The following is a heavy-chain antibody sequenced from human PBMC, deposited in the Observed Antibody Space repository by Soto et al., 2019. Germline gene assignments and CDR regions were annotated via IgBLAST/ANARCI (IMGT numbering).Heavy chain of an antibody. V-gene: IGHV3-15*01. Sequence: GGSLRLSCAASGFTFSNAWMSWVRQAPGKGLEWVGRIKGKTDGGTTDYAAPVKGRFTISRDDSKNTLYLQMNSLKTEDTAVYYCTTDFEWLPFDYWGQGTLVTVSS. CDR2: IKGKTDGGTT. CDR3: TTDFEWLPFDY. J-gene: IGHJ4*02. CDR1: GFTFSNAW. D-gene: IGHD3-9*01.